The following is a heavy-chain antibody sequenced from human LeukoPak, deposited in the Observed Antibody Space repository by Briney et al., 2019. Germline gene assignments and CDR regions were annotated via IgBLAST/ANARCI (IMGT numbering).Heavy chain of an antibody. CDR2: TDNSGST. Sequence: SQTLSLTCTVSGGSISSTGYYWTWIRQPAGKGLEWIGHTDNSGSTNCNPSLKSRVTISVDTSKNQFSLNLTSVTAADTAVYYCARDCEFCDLLFYMNVWGKGTTVTVSS. J-gene: IGHJ6*03. V-gene: IGHV4-61*09. D-gene: IGHD3-16*01. CDR3: ARDCEFCDLLFYMNV. CDR1: GGSISSTGYY.